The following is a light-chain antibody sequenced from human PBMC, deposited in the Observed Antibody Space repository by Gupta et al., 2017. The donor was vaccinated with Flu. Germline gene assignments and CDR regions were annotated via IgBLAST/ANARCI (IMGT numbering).Light chain of an antibody. CDR2: WAS. V-gene: IGKV4-1*01. Sequence: DFVMTQSPDYLPMSVGERAAINCKSSQSVLYSYNNKNYLAWYQQKPGKPPKLLISWASTRESGVADRFSGSGSGTDFPITSSSRQAADVAVYFCQQYYRTPPTFGGGTKVEIK. CDR1: QSVLYSYNNKNY. J-gene: IGKJ4*01. CDR3: QQYYRTPPT.